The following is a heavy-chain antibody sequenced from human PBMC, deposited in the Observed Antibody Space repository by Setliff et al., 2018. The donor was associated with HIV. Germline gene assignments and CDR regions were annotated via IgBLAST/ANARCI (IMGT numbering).Heavy chain of an antibody. J-gene: IGHJ3*02. Sequence: ETLSLTCAVYGGSFSGYYWSWIRQPPGKGLEWIGEINHSGSTNYNPSLKSRVTISVDTSKNQFSLKLSSVTAADTAVYYCARRGGYTYYYDSSGYHRGPNDAFDIWGQGTLVTVSS. CDR2: INHSGST. V-gene: IGHV4-34*01. D-gene: IGHD3-22*01. CDR1: GGSFSGYY. CDR3: ARRGGYTYYYDSSGYHRGPNDAFDI.